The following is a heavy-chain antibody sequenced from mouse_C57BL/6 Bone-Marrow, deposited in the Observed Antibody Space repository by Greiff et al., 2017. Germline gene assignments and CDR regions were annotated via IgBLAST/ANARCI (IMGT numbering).Heavy chain of an antibody. CDR2: IYPRSGNT. Sequence: QVQLQQSGAELARPGASVKLSCKASGYTFTSYSISWVKQRTGQGLEWIGEIYPRSGNTYYNEKFKGKATLTADKSSSTAYMELRSLTSEDSAVYFCARRDLRRAWFAYWGQGTLVTVSA. CDR1: GYTFTSYS. D-gene: IGHD2-12*01. V-gene: IGHV1-81*01. CDR3: ARRDLRRAWFAY. J-gene: IGHJ3*01.